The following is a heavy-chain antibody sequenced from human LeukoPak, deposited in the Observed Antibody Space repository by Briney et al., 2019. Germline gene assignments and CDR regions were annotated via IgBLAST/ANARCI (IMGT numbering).Heavy chain of an antibody. CDR1: GGSFSSYS. Sequence: SETLSLTCAVYGGSFSSYSWSWIRQPPGKGLQWIGEINHSGSTNYNPSLKSRVTISLDTSKNQVSLKLNSVTAADTAVYYCARERWGLLPGWSDPWGQGTLVTVSS. D-gene: IGHD1-26*01. CDR3: ARERWGLLPGWSDP. J-gene: IGHJ5*02. CDR2: INHSGST. V-gene: IGHV4-34*01.